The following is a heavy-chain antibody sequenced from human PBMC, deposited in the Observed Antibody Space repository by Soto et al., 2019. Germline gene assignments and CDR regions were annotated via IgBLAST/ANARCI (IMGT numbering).Heavy chain of an antibody. D-gene: IGHD6-19*01. J-gene: IGHJ4*02. Sequence: PGGSLRLSCAASGFTFSSYSMNWVRQAPGKGLEWVSYISSSSTIYYADSVKGRFTISRDNAKNSLYLQMNSLRDEDTAVYYCARDLGIAVAGTDPDYFDYWGQGTLVTVSS. CDR1: GFTFSSYS. CDR2: ISSSSTI. CDR3: ARDLGIAVAGTDPDYFDY. V-gene: IGHV3-48*02.